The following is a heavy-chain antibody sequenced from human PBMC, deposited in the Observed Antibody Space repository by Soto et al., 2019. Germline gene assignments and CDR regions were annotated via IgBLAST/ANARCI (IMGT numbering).Heavy chain of an antibody. D-gene: IGHD6-13*01. CDR3: AGRGSSWYRETYYYYGMDV. Sequence: QVQLVESGGGVVQPGRSLRLSCAASGFTFTTYGMHWVRQAPGKGLEWVAIISYDGSQKYYADSVKGRFTISRDNSKNTLYLQMNGLRAEDTAVYYCAGRGSSWYRETYYYYGMDVWGQGTTVTVSS. CDR1: GFTFTTYG. V-gene: IGHV3-30*03. J-gene: IGHJ6*02. CDR2: ISYDGSQK.